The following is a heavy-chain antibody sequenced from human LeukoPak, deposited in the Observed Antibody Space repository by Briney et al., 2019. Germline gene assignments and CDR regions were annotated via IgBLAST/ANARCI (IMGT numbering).Heavy chain of an antibody. J-gene: IGHJ3*02. D-gene: IGHD3-22*01. V-gene: IGHV3-33*01. CDR1: GFTFSSYG. Sequence: GGSLRLSCAASGFTFSSYGMHWVRQAPGKGLEWVAVIWYDGSNKYYADFVKGRFTISRDNSKNTLYLQMNSLRAEDTAVYYCARDRLGYDSSGYDAFDIWGQGTMVTVSS. CDR3: ARDRLGYDSSGYDAFDI. CDR2: IWYDGSNK.